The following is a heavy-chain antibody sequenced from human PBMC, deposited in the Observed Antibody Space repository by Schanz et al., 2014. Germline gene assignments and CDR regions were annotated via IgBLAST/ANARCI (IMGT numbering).Heavy chain of an antibody. V-gene: IGHV3-23*04. CDR2: IGVDGTTT. CDR1: GFAFSSYG. Sequence: EVQLAESGGGLVQPGGSLRLSCLASGFAFSSYGMNWLRQAPGKGLEWVSVIGVDGTTTYYADSVKGRFTISRDNSKNTLYLQMNSLRAEDTAVYHCVSSGSYSSYAFWGQGTLVTVSS. CDR3: VSSGSYSSYAF. J-gene: IGHJ4*02. D-gene: IGHD3-10*01.